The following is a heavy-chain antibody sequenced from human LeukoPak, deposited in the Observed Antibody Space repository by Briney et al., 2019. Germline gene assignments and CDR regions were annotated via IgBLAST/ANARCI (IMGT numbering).Heavy chain of an antibody. CDR1: GYTFTSYY. J-gene: IGHJ4*02. D-gene: IGHD1-26*01. V-gene: IGHV1-46*01. CDR2: INPTSGDA. Sequence: ASVKVSCKASGYTFTSYYIHWVRQAPGQGLEWMGIINPTSGDASYAQKFQGRVIMTRDMSTSTVYMELSGLRFEDTAVYYCARMIQSGRYFHYFDYGGQGTLVTVSS. CDR3: ARMIQSGRYFHYFDY.